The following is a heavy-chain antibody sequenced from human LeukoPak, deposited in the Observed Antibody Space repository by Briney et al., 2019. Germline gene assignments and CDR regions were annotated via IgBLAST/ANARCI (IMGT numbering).Heavy chain of an antibody. CDR1: GGSFSGYY. J-gene: IGHJ3*02. V-gene: IGHV4-34*01. CDR3: GRSYHDDAWAAFDM. Sequence: PSETLSLTCAVYGGSFSGYYWSWIRQPPGKGLEWIGEINHSGSTNYNPSLKSRVTISVDTSKNQFSLKLSSVTAADTAVYYCGRSYHDDAWAAFDMWGQGTVVTISS. D-gene: IGHD2-2*01. CDR2: INHSGST.